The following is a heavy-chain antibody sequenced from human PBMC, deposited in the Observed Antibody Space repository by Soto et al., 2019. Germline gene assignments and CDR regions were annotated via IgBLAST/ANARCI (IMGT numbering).Heavy chain of an antibody. CDR2: ISYDGSNK. V-gene: IGHV3-30*18. D-gene: IGHD2-15*01. J-gene: IGHJ4*02. CDR1: GFTFSSYG. Sequence: VQLVESGGGVVQPGRSLRLSCAASGFTFSSYGMHWVRQAPGKGLEWVAVISYDGSNKYYADSVKGRFTISRDNSKNTLYLQMNSLRAEDTAVYYCAKEGLGYCSGGSCYSGGYFDYWGQGTLVTVSS. CDR3: AKEGLGYCSGGSCYSGGYFDY.